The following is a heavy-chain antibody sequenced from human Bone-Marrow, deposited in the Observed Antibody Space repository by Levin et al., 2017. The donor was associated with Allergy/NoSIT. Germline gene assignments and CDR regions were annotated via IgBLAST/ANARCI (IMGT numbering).Heavy chain of an antibody. V-gene: IGHV3-30*18. CDR2: ISYDGSDT. CDR3: ANDVGRQLLLSALHV. CDR1: GFSFDSYG. Sequence: GGSLRLSCAASGFSFDSYGMYWVRQGPGKGLEWVAFISYDGSDTYYGDFVKGRFTISRDNFKNTLYLHLDSLRPEDTAVYYCANDVGRQLLLSALHVWGQGTLLSVSS. J-gene: IGHJ3*01. D-gene: IGHD3-22*01.